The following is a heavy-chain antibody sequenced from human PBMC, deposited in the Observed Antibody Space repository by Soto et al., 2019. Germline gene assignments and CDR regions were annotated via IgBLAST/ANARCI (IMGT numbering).Heavy chain of an antibody. J-gene: IGHJ4*02. V-gene: IGHV3-33*01. Sequence: QVQLVESGGGVVQPGRSLRLSCAASGFTFSSSGMHWVRQAPGKGLEWVAVIWHDGSYKYKTDSVKGRFTISRYNSKNTLYLQMNSLSAEDTAVYYCARGNWKYGYFDYWGQGTLVTVSS. CDR1: GFTFSSSG. D-gene: IGHD1-1*01. CDR2: IWHDGSYK. CDR3: ARGNWKYGYFDY.